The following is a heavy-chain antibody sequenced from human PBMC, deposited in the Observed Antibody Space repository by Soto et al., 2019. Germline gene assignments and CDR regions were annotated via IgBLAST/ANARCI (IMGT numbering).Heavy chain of an antibody. Sequence: EVQLVESGGGLVQPGGSLRLSCAASGFTFSSYEMNWVRQAPGKGLEWVSYISSSGSTIYYADSVKGRFTISRDNAKNSLYLQMNSLRAEDTAVYYCAREEAGPPSSGYPPYAFDIWGQGTMVTVSS. CDR1: GFTFSSYE. CDR2: ISSSGSTI. J-gene: IGHJ3*02. CDR3: AREEAGPPSSGYPPYAFDI. V-gene: IGHV3-48*03. D-gene: IGHD3-22*01.